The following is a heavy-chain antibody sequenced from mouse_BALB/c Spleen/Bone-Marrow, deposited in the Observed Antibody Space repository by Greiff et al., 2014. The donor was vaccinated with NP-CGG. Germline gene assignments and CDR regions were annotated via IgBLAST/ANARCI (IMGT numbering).Heavy chain of an antibody. CDR2: ISSGSSTI. CDR1: GFTFSSFG. CDR3: ARYYGNYSGYFDV. D-gene: IGHD2-1*01. V-gene: IGHV5-17*02. J-gene: IGHJ1*01. Sequence: EVMLVESGGGLVQPGGSRKLSCAASGFTFSSFGMHWVRQAPEKGLEWVAYISSGSSTIYYADTAKGRFTISRDNPKNTLFLQMTSLRSEDTAMYYCARYYGNYSGYFDVWGAGTTVTVSS.